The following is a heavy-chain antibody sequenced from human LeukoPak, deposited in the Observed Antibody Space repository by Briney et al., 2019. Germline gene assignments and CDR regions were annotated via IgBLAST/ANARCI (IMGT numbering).Heavy chain of an antibody. V-gene: IGHV3-23*01. CDR1: GFTFSSYA. Sequence: GGSLRLSCAASGFTFSSYAMSWVRQAPGKGLEWVSAISGSGGSTYYADSVKGRFTISRDNSKNTLYLQMNSLRAEDTAVYYCAKAPGYCSSTSCSKGLKHFDYWGQGTLVTVSS. J-gene: IGHJ4*02. D-gene: IGHD2-2*01. CDR2: ISGSGGST. CDR3: AKAPGYCSSTSCSKGLKHFDY.